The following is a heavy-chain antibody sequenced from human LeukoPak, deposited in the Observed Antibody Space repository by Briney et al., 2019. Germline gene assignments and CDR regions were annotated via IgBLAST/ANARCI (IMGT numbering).Heavy chain of an antibody. Sequence: PGGSLRLSCAASGFTFGSYGMHWVRQAPGKGLEWVAFIRYDGINKYYADSVNGRFTISIDNSKNTLYLQMNRLRAEDTAVYYCAKDSSSWYDLYYFDYWGQGTLVTVS. CDR2: IRYDGINK. CDR3: AKDSSSWYDLYYFDY. V-gene: IGHV3-30*02. J-gene: IGHJ4*02. CDR1: GFTFGSYG. D-gene: IGHD6-13*01.